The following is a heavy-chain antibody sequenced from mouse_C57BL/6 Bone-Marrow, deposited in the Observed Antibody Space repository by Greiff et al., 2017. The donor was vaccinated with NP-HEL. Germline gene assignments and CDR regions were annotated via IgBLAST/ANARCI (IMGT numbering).Heavy chain of an antibody. D-gene: IGHD2-4*01. J-gene: IGHJ4*01. CDR1: GFTFSDYS. V-gene: IGHV5-16*01. CDR2: INYDGSST. Sequence: EVMLVESEGGLVQPGSSMKLSCTASGFTFSDYSMAWVRQVPEKGLEWVAHINYDGSSTYYLDSLKSRFIISRDNAKNILYLQMSSLKSEDTATYYCAREGGLRRRTYAMDYWGQGTSVTVSS. CDR3: AREGGLRRRTYAMDY.